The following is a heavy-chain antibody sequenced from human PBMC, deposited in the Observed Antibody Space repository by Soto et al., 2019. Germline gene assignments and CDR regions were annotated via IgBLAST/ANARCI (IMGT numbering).Heavy chain of an antibody. CDR2: IRSGGDT. CDR1: GFSVSINY. CDR3: ARPAPYYAMDV. J-gene: IGHJ6*02. V-gene: IGHV3-53*01. Sequence: GGSLRLSCAASGFSVSINYMSWVRQAPGKGLEWVSLIRSGGDTDYADSVRGRFTISRDNPKNTVFLQMNSLSAEDTAIYYCARPAPYYAMDVWGQGTTVTVSS.